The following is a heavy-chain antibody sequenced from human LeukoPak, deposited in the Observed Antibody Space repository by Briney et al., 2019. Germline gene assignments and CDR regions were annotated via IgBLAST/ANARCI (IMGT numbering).Heavy chain of an antibody. J-gene: IGHJ4*02. D-gene: IGHD2-21*02. CDR2: IFYSGST. CDR1: GGSISSHY. Sequence: SETLSLTCTVSGGSISSHYWSWIRQPPGRGLEWIGCIFYSGSTNYNPSLKSRVTISVDTSKDQFSLNLSSVAAADTAVYYCARTRLSEYYFDYWGQGIPVTVSS. CDR3: ARTRLSEYYFDY. V-gene: IGHV4-59*11.